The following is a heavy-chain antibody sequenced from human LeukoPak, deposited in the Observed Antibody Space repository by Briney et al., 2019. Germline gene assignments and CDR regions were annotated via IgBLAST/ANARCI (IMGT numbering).Heavy chain of an antibody. J-gene: IGHJ4*02. CDR3: ARARAAAGIDFDY. CDR1: GYTFTSYD. D-gene: IGHD6-13*01. CDR2: MNPNSGNT. V-gene: IGHV1-8*01. Sequence: ASVKVFCKASGYTFTSYDINWVRQATGQGLEWMGWMNPNSGNTGYAQKFQGRVTMTRNTSISTAYMELSSLGSEDTAVYYCARARAAAGIDFDYWGQGTLVTVSS.